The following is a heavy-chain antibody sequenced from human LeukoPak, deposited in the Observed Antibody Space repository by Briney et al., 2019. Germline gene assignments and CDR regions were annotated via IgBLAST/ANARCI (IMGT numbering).Heavy chain of an antibody. J-gene: IGHJ4*02. CDR1: GFTFSSYA. D-gene: IGHD5-18*01. CDR2: ISYDGSNK. Sequence: PGGSLRLSCAASGFTFSSYAMHWVRQAPGKGLERVAVISYDGSNKYYADSVKGRFTISRDNSKNTLYLQMNSLRAEDTAVYYCARDPYSYGNYHFDYWGQGTLVTVSS. V-gene: IGHV3-30-3*01. CDR3: ARDPYSYGNYHFDY.